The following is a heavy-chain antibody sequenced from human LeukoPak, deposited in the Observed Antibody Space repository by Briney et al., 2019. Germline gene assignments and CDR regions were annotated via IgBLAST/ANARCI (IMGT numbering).Heavy chain of an antibody. Sequence: PSQTLSLTCTVSGGSISSGDYYWSWSRQPPGKGLEWIGYIYYSGSTYYNPSLKSRVTISVDTSKNQFSLKLSSVTAADTAVYYCARGDYYDSSGYYYLDYWGQGTLVTVSS. CDR1: GGSISSGDYY. J-gene: IGHJ4*02. V-gene: IGHV4-30-4*08. D-gene: IGHD3-22*01. CDR2: IYYSGST. CDR3: ARGDYYDSSGYYYLDY.